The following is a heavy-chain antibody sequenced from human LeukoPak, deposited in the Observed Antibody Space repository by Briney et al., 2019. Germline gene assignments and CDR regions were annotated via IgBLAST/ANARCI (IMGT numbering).Heavy chain of an antibody. CDR2: FDPEDGET. J-gene: IGHJ4*02. V-gene: IGHV1-24*01. CDR1: RYTLTGLS. D-gene: IGHD6-19*01. Sequence: GASVKVSCKVSRYTLTGLSMHWVRQAPGKGLEWMGGFDPEDGETIYAQKFQGRVTMTEDTSTDTAYMELSSLRSEDTAVYYCATVSSGWENYFDYWGQGTLVTVSS. CDR3: ATVSSGWENYFDY.